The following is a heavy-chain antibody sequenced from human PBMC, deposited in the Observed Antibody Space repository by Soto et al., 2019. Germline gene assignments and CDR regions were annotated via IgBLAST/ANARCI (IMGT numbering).Heavy chain of an antibody. V-gene: IGHV1-69*13. Sequence: GASVKVSCKASGGTFSSYAISWVRQAPGQGLEWMGGIIPIFGTANYAQKFQGRVTITADESTSTAYMELSSRRSEDTAAYYCARDHIAVASTHNWFDASGQGLLVTGSS. CDR1: GGTFSSYA. CDR3: ARDHIAVASTHNWFDA. CDR2: IIPIFGTA. D-gene: IGHD6-19*01. J-gene: IGHJ5*02.